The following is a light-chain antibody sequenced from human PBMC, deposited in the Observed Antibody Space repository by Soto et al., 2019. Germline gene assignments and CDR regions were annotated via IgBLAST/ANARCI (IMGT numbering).Light chain of an antibody. CDR3: QQYGSSGT. Sequence: DIQMTQSPSTLSGSVGDRVTITCRASQTISSWLAWYQQKPGKAPKLLIYKASTLKSGVPSRFSGSGSGTESTLTISRLEPEDFAVYYCQQYGSSGTFGQGTKVDI. V-gene: IGKV1-5*03. CDR2: KAS. CDR1: QTISSW. J-gene: IGKJ1*01.